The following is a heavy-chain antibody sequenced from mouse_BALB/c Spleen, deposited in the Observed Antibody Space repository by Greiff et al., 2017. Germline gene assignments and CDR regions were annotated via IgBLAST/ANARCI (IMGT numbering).Heavy chain of an antibody. CDR3: ARDGVLREGYFDV. D-gene: IGHD1-1*01. CDR1: GFNIKDTY. V-gene: IGHV14-3*02. J-gene: IGHJ1*01. CDR2: IDPANGNT. Sequence: EVQLQESGAELVKPGASVKLSCTASGFNIKDTYMHWVKQRPEQGLEWIGRIDPANGNTKYDPKFQGKATITADTSSNTAYLQLSSLTSEDTAVYYCARDGVLREGYFDVWGAGTTVTVSS.